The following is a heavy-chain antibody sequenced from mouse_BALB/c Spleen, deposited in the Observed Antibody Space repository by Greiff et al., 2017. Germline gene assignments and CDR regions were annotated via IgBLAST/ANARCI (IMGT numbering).Heavy chain of an antibody. CDR1: GFSLTSYG. Sequence: VQLQQSGPGLVQPSQSLSITCTVSGFSLTSYGVHWVRQSPGKGLEWLGVIWSGGSTDYNAAFISRLSISKDNSKSQVFFKMNSLQANDTAIYYCATNYYGSSWGAMDYWGQGTSVTVSS. CDR2: IWSGGST. V-gene: IGHV2-2*02. D-gene: IGHD1-1*01. J-gene: IGHJ4*01. CDR3: ATNYYGSSWGAMDY.